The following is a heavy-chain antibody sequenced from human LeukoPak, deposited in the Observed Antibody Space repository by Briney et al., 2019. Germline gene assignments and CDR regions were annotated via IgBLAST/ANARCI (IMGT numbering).Heavy chain of an antibody. CDR3: VTGGHYSGT. Sequence: GGSLSLSCAASGSTFSSNWMSWVRQAPGKGLEWVANIKQDGSDKKYVDSVKGRFTISRDNAKNSLYLQMNSLRAEDTAVYYCVTGGHYSGTWGQGSLVTVSS. J-gene: IGHJ5*02. V-gene: IGHV3-7*01. CDR1: GSTFSSNW. CDR2: IKQDGSDK. D-gene: IGHD2-21*02.